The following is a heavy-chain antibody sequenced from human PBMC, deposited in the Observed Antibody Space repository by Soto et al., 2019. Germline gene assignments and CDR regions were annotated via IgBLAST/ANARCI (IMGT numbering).Heavy chain of an antibody. J-gene: IGHJ4*02. CDR1: GFMFSNHG. CDR2: IWSDGNNR. Sequence: QVQLVESGGGVVQPGRSLRLSCAASGFMFSNHGMHWVRQAPGKGLEWVAVIWSDGNNRYYADSVKGRFTISRDNSKNPLYVQMNVLRAEETAVYYCVIGDNWNDEASDYWGQGTLVTVSS. V-gene: IGHV3-33*01. CDR3: VIGDNWNDEASDY. D-gene: IGHD1-1*01.